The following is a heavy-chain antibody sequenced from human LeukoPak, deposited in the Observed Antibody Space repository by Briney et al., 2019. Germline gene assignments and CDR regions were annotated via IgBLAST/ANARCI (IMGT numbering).Heavy chain of an antibody. D-gene: IGHD5-18*01. CDR2: IDDSGST. CDR3: ARVGYSYVINDWSRTGLGAYPTKYYYHMDV. CDR1: GGSFSGYN. V-gene: IGHV4-34*01. Sequence: SETLSLTCAVYGGSFSGYNWSWIRQPPGTGLGWIGEIDDSGSTNYNTSLKSRVTISGDTSKNQFSLKLSSVTAADTAVYFCARVGYSYVINDWSRTGLGAYPTKYYYHMDVWGKGTTVTVSS. J-gene: IGHJ6*03.